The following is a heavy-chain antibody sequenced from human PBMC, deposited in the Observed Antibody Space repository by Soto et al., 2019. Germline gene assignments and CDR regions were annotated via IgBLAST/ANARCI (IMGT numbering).Heavy chain of an antibody. J-gene: IGHJ4*02. V-gene: IGHV3-23*01. CDR3: AKDFQFGGSGTGYFDN. CDR1: GFTVSTNP. CDR2: VSDSGAKT. Sequence: EVQLLESGGELVQPGGSLRLSCVASGFTVSTNPMSWVRQAPGKGLEWVSGVSDSGAKTYYADSVKGRFTVSRDNSKNTLYLEMKSLRAEDTAVYYCAKDFQFGGSGTGYFDNWGQGTLVTVSS. D-gene: IGHD3-10*01.